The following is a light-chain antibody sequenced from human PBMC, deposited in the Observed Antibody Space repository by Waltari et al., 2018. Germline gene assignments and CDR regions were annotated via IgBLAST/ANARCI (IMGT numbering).Light chain of an antibody. CDR2: GNN. V-gene: IGLV1-40*01. CDR3: QSFDNMLSGGVV. J-gene: IGLJ2*01. CDR1: TSNIGAGHD. Sequence: QSVLTQPPSVSGTPGQRGTISCSGSTSNIGAGHDVHWYQHLPRTAPKHLIYGNNNRPSGVPDRCSGSKSGTSASLAITGLQADDEADYFCQSFDNMLSGGVVFGGGTKLAVL.